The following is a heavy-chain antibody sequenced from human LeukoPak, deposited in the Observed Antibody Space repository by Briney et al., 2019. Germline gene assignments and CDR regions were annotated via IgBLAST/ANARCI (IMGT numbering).Heavy chain of an antibody. CDR2: ISYDGSNK. V-gene: IGHV3-30*18. J-gene: IGHJ4*02. CDR1: GFTFSSYG. Sequence: GGSLRLSCAAPGFTFSSYGMHWVRQAPGKGLEWVAVISYDGSNKYYADSVKGRFTISRDSSKNTLYLQMNSLRAEDTATYYCAKARIVVVTALDYWGQGTLVIVSS. D-gene: IGHD2-21*02. CDR3: AKARIVVVTALDY.